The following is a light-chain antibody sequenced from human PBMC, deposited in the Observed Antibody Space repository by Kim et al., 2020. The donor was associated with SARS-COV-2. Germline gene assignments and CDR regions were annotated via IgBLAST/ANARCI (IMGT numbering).Light chain of an antibody. Sequence: EIVLTQSPGTLSLSPGERATLSCRASQSVTSNHLAWYQQKPGQAPRLLIYGASSRATGIPDRFSGSGSGTDFTLTISRLESEDFVVYYCQQYGNSPETFGQGTKVDIK. V-gene: IGKV3-20*01. CDR1: QSVTSNH. CDR2: GAS. J-gene: IGKJ1*01. CDR3: QQYGNSPET.